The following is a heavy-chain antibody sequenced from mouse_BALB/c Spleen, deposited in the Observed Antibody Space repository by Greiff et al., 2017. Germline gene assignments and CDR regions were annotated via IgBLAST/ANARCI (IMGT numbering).Heavy chain of an antibody. CDR1: GYTFTSYW. J-gene: IGHJ2*01. V-gene: IGHV1-5*01. CDR3: TSVITTVVADY. D-gene: IGHD1-1*01. CDR2: IYPGNSDT. Sequence: VQLQQSGTVLARPGASVKMSCKASGYTFTSYWMHWVKQRPGQGLEWIGAIYPGNSDTSYNQKFKGKAKLTAVTSTSTAYMELSSLTNEDSAVYYCTSVITTVVADYWGQGTTLTVSS.